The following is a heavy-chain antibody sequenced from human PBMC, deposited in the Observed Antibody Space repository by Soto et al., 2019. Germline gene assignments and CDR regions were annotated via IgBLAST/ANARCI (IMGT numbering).Heavy chain of an antibody. J-gene: IGHJ4*02. V-gene: IGHV3-23*01. Sequence: EVQLLESGGGLVQPGGSLRLSCAASGFTFSSYGMSWVRQAPGKGLEWVSGISGSGDSTYYADSVKGRFTISRDNSKTTLYMHMNSLRAEDTAVDYCAIGDGSTWRYYVDYWGQGTLVTVSS. CDR3: AIGDGSTWRYYVDY. CDR2: ISGSGDST. D-gene: IGHD6-6*01. CDR1: GFTFSSYG.